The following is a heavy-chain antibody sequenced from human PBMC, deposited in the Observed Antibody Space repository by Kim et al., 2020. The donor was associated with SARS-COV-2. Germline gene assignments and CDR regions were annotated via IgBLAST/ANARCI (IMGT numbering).Heavy chain of an antibody. J-gene: IGHJ6*02. Sequence: GGSLRLSCAASGFTFSSYAMSWVRQAPGKGLEWVSAISGSGGSTYYADSVKGRFTISRDTSKNTLYLQMNSLRAEDTAVYYCAKGGYSSSRESYYYYGMDGWGQGTTVTVSS. V-gene: IGHV3-23*01. CDR1: GFTFSSYA. CDR3: AKGGYSSSRESYYYYGMDG. D-gene: IGHD6-13*01. CDR2: ISGSGGST.